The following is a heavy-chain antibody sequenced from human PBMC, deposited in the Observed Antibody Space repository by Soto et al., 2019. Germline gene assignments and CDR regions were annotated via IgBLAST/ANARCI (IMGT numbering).Heavy chain of an antibody. D-gene: IGHD6-13*01. V-gene: IGHV4-4*02. CDR1: GASIRSSKW. J-gene: IGHJ4*02. CDR3: ARGERQQQWDY. Sequence: QVQLQESGPELVNPSGTLSLTCAVSGASIRSSKWWSWVRPPPGKGLEWIGETYDSGSTNYNPSLKSRVIISVDKPKYQFSLKLSSVSEAYTAVYYCARGERQQQWDYWGQGTLVTVSS. CDR2: TYDSGST.